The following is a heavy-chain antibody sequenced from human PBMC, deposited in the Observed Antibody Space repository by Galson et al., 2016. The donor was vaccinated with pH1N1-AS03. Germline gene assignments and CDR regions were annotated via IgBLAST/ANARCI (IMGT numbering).Heavy chain of an antibody. D-gene: IGHD4-17*01. V-gene: IGHV2-5*01. CDR3: ARAYYGDFADWFDP. J-gene: IGHJ5*02. Sequence: PALVKPTQTLTLTCTFSGFSLSTSGVGVGWIRQAPGKALEWLAIIYWNDDIRYSPSLRNRFTITKDTSKSQVVLTMTNMDPVDTATYFCARAYYGDFADWFDPWGQGTLVTVSS. CDR1: GFSLSTSGVG. CDR2: IYWNDDI.